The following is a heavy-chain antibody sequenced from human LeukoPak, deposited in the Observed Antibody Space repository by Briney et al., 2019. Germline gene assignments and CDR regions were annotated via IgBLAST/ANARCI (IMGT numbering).Heavy chain of an antibody. CDR1: GGSVSGDSYY. CDR3: ARENADVGYYYYGMDV. CDR2: IYYSGST. Sequence: SETLSLTCTVSGGSVSGDSYYWSWIRQPPGKGLEWIGYIYYSGSTNYNPSLKSRVTISVNTSKNQFSLKLSSVTAADTAVYYCARENADVGYYYYGMDVWGQGTTVTASS. V-gene: IGHV4-61*01. J-gene: IGHJ6*02.